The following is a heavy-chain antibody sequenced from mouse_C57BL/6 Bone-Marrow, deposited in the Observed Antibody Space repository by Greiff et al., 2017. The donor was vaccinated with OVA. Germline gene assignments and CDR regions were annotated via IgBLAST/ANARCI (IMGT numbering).Heavy chain of an antibody. CDR2: IYPGNSDT. CDR3: TRSRLGPYYFDY. V-gene: IGHV1-5*01. J-gene: IGHJ2*01. CDR1: GYTFTSYW. D-gene: IGHD4-1*01. Sequence: EVQLVESGTVLARPGASVKMSCKTSGYTFTSYWMHWVKQRPGQGLEWIGAIYPGNSDTSYNQKFKGKAKLTADTSASTAYMELSSLTNEDSAVYYCTRSRLGPYYFDYWGQGTTLTVSS.